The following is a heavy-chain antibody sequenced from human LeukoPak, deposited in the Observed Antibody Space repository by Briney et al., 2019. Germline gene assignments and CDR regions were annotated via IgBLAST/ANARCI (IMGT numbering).Heavy chain of an antibody. CDR2: IYYTGST. V-gene: IGHV4-59*01. D-gene: IGHD3-10*01. J-gene: IGHJ6*03. CDR3: ARCITMVRGVIGYYMDV. CDR1: GGSISNYY. Sequence: SETLSLTCTVSGGSISNYYWNWIRQPPGKGLERVGYIYYTGSTNYNPSLKSRVTISVDTSKKQFSLKLRSVTAADTAVYYCARCITMVRGVIGYYMDVWGKGTTVTVSS.